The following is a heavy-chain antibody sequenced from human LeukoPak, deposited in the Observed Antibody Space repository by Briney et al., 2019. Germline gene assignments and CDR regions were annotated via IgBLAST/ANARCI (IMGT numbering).Heavy chain of an antibody. D-gene: IGHD2-15*01. V-gene: IGHV1-69*04. Sequence: SVKVSCKASGGTFSSYAISWVRQAPGQGLEWMGRIIPILGIANYAQKFQGRVTITADKSTSTAYMELSSLRSEDTGVYYCASSIRCSGGSCYLFDYWGQGTLVTVSS. CDR3: ASSIRCSGGSCYLFDY. CDR2: IIPILGIA. CDR1: GGTFSSYA. J-gene: IGHJ4*02.